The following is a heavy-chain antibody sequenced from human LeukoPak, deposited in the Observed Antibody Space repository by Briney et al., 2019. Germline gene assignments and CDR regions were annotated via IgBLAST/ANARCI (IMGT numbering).Heavy chain of an antibody. J-gene: IGHJ4*02. CDR3: VRSPIGASAY. V-gene: IGHV1-2*02. CDR1: GYTFSDSY. CDR2: ISPNNGDT. Sequence: ASVKVSCKPPGYTFSDSYIHWVRQAPGVGLQWMGWISPNNGDTNYAEDFQGRVTMTRDTSIRTAYMELTRLTLNDTAVYYCVRSPIGASAYWGRGTLVTVSS. D-gene: IGHD3-10*01.